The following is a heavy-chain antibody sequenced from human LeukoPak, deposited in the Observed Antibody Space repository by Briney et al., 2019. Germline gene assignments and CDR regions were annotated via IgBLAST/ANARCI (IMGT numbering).Heavy chain of an antibody. CDR3: ARAAVSGHPTPS. Sequence: SVTVSCKASGGTFSSYAISWVRQAPGQGLEWMGGIIPIFGTANYAQKFQGRVTITADKSTSTAYMELSSLRSEDTAVYYCARAAVSGHPTPSWGQGTLVTVSS. J-gene: IGHJ4*02. D-gene: IGHD2-15*01. CDR2: IIPIFGTA. CDR1: GGTFSSYA. V-gene: IGHV1-69*06.